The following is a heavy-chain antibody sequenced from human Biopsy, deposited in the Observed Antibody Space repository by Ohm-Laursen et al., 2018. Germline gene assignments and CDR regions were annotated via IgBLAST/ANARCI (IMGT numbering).Heavy chain of an antibody. V-gene: IGHV4-59*01. CDR2: IYYSGST. J-gene: IGHJ6*02. CDR3: ARATNSTGWPYYYFYGMDV. D-gene: IGHD2/OR15-2a*01. Sequence: SETLSLTCTVSGGSISSDYRSWIRQTPGKGLEWIGYIYYSGSTNYNPSLKIRVTISVDTSKNQFSLRLNSVTAADTAVYYCARATNSTGWPYYYFYGMDVWGQGTTVTVSS. CDR1: GGSISSDY.